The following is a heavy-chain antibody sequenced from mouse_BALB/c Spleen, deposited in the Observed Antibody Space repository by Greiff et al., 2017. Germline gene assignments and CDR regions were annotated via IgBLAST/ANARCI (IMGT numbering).Heavy chain of an antibody. CDR2: IDPYNGGT. CDR3: ASYDDYDWFAY. V-gene: IGHV1S135*01. J-gene: IGHJ3*01. Sequence: EVQLMESGPELVQPGASVKVSCKASGYSFTDYNMYWVKQSHGKSLEWIGYIDPYNGGTSYNQKFTGKATLTVDKSSSTAFMHLNSLTSEDAAVYYCASYDDYDWFAYWGQGTLVTVSA. D-gene: IGHD2-4*01. CDR1: GYSFTDYN.